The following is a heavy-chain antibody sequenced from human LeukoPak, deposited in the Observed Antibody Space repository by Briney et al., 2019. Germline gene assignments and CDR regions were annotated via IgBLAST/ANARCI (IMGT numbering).Heavy chain of an antibody. CDR2: IIPIFGTA. J-gene: IGHJ6*03. CDR1: GGTFSSYA. CDR3: ARAASGGSGSYLVYYYYYMDV. D-gene: IGHD3-10*01. V-gene: IGHV1-69*01. Sequence: SVKVSCKASGGTFSSYAISWVRQAPGQGLEWMGGIIPIFGTANYAKKFQGRVTITADESTSTAYMELSSLRSEDTAVYYCARAASGGSGSYLVYYYYYMDVWGKGTTVTVSS.